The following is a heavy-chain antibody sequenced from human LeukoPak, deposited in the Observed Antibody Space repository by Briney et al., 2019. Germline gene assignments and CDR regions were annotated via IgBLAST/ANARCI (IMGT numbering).Heavy chain of an antibody. Sequence: GGSLRLSCAASGFTFSSYAKHWVRQAPGKGLGYVSAISSNGGSTYYANSVKGRFTISRDNSKNTLYLQMGSLRAEDMAVYYCARGRKLLWFGEFLYWGQGTLVTVSS. CDR1: GFTFSSYA. CDR2: ISSNGGST. J-gene: IGHJ4*02. V-gene: IGHV3-64*01. D-gene: IGHD3-10*01. CDR3: ARGRKLLWFGEFLY.